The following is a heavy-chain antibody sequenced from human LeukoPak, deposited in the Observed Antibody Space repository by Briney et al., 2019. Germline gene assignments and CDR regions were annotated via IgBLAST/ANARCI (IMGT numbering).Heavy chain of an antibody. D-gene: IGHD5-12*01. J-gene: IGHJ6*03. CDR3: AKGGGYEAQYYYYYSDV. CDR2: IQYDGSNK. Sequence: GGSLRLSCAASGFTFSSYGMHSVRQAPGKWLEWVAFIQYDGSNKYYADSVKGRFTISRDNSKNTLYLQMKSLRAEDTAVYYCAKGGGYEAQYYYYYSDVWGKGATVTISS. CDR1: GFTFSSYG. V-gene: IGHV3-30*02.